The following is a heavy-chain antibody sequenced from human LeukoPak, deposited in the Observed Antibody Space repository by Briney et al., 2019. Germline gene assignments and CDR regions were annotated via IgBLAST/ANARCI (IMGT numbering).Heavy chain of an antibody. V-gene: IGHV4-59*01. D-gene: IGHD6-13*01. Sequence: PSGTLSLTCSVSGCSISSYYLSWIRQPPGKGLEWVGYIYYSGSTNYNPSLKSRVTISVDTSENQLSLKLRSVTAADTAVYYCARTHSSSWYMDYWGQGTLVTVSS. J-gene: IGHJ4*02. CDR3: ARTHSSSWYMDY. CDR2: IYYSGST. CDR1: GCSISSYY.